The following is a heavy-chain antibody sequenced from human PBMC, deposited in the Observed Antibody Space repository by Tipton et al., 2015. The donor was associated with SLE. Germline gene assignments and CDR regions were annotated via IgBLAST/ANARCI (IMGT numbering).Heavy chain of an antibody. CDR3: ARVGIAAPGYFDY. D-gene: IGHD6-13*01. CDR1: GGSISSHY. Sequence: LRLSCTVSGGSISSHYWSWIRQPPGKGLEWIGYIHYSGSTNYNPSLKSRVTISVDTSKNQFSLKLSSVTAADTAVYYCARVGIAAPGYFDYWGQGTLVPVSS. V-gene: IGHV4-59*11. J-gene: IGHJ4*02. CDR2: IHYSGST.